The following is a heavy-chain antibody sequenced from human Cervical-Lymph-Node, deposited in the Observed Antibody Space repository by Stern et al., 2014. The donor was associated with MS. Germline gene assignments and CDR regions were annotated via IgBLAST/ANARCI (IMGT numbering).Heavy chain of an antibody. J-gene: IGHJ4*02. CDR2: TNPSGGSQ. CDR3: TRARYHYDSSGYFYFFDF. V-gene: IGHV1-46*01. D-gene: IGHD3-22*01. Sequence: QVQLMQSGAEVRKPGASVKVSCKASGYNFPNYYLHWVRQAPGQGLEWMGMTNPSGGSQSYAQKLQGKNTMAGDTSTTTVYMEMIRLTSDDTALYYCTRARYHYDSSGYFYFFDFWGQGTPVTVSS. CDR1: GYNFPNYY.